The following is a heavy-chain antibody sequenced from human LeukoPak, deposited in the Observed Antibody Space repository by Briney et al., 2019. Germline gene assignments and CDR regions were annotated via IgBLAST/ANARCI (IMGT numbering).Heavy chain of an antibody. Sequence: ASVKVSCKASGYTFTGYYMHWVRQAPGQGLEWMGWINPNSGGTNYAQKFQGWVTMTRDTSISTAYMELSSLRSEDTAVYYCARSYDSQVHYYGMDVWGQGTTVTVSS. V-gene: IGHV1-2*04. J-gene: IGHJ6*02. CDR2: INPNSGGT. D-gene: IGHD3-16*01. CDR1: GYTFTGYY. CDR3: ARSYDSQVHYYGMDV.